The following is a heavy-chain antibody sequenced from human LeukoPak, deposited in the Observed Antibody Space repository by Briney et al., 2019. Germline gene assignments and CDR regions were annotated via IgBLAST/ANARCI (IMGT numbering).Heavy chain of an antibody. J-gene: IGHJ6*03. CDR1: GGSISSYY. D-gene: IGHD1-26*01. CDR2: IYYSGST. V-gene: IGHV4-59*01. CDR3: ARAGSYYYYYYMDV. Sequence: SETLSLTCTVSGGSISSYYWSWIRQPPGKGLEWIGYIYYSGSTNYNPSLKSRVTISVDTSKNQFSLKLSSVAAADTAVYYCARAGSYYYYYYMDVWGKGTTVTVSS.